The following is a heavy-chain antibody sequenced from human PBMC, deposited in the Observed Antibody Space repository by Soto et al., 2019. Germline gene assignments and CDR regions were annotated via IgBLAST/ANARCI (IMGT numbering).Heavy chain of an antibody. V-gene: IGHV3-23*01. Sequence: PGGSLRLSCEASGFTFSSYAMTWVRQAPGKGLEWVSVIGGNSFATYYTDSVKGRFTISRDNSKNTLYLQMNSLRAEDTAVYYCAKGRGYSYGVFDYWGQGTPVTVSS. D-gene: IGHD5-18*01. CDR1: GFTFSSYA. CDR3: AKGRGYSYGVFDY. CDR2: IGGNSFAT. J-gene: IGHJ4*02.